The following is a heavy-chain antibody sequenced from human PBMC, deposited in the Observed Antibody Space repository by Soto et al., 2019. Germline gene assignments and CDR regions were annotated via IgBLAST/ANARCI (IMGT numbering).Heavy chain of an antibody. CDR2: INPNTGGT. J-gene: IGHJ5*02. CDR3: AKDPEASYNWFDP. CDR1: GYTFTGYY. V-gene: IGHV1-2*02. Sequence: GASVKVSCKASGYTFTGYYMHWVRQAPGQGLEWMGWINPNTGGTKYAQKFQGRVTMTRDTSISTAYMELSRLKSDDTAVYYCAKDPEASYNWFDPWGQGTLVTVSS.